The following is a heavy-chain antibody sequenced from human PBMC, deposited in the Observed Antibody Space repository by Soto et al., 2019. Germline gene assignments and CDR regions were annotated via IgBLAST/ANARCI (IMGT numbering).Heavy chain of an antibody. CDR1: GVSISSSSYY. CDR3: ARRLAAAGENYYYYYGMDV. CDR2: IYYSGST. V-gene: IGHV4-39*01. J-gene: IGHJ6*02. Sequence: PSETLSLTCTVSGVSISSSSYYWGWIRQPPGRGLEWIGSIYYSGSTYYNPSLKSRVTISVDTSKNQFSLKLSSVTAADTAVYYCARRLAAAGENYYYYYGMDVWGQGTTVTVSS. D-gene: IGHD6-13*01.